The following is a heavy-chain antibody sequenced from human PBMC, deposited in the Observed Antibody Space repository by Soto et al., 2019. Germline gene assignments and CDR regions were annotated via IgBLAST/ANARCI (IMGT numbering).Heavy chain of an antibody. J-gene: IGHJ4*02. Sequence: SVKVSCKASGGTFSSYAISWVRQAPGQGLEWMGGIIPIFGTANYAQKFQGRVTITADESTSTAYMELSSLRSEDTAVYYCARQPVMYSSSWPEYYFDYWGQGTLLTVYS. CDR2: IIPIFGTA. D-gene: IGHD6-13*01. CDR3: ARQPVMYSSSWPEYYFDY. CDR1: GGTFSSYA. V-gene: IGHV1-69*13.